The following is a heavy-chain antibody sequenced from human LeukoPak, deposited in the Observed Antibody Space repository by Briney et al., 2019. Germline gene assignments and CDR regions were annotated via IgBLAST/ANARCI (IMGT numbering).Heavy chain of an antibody. V-gene: IGHV4-30-4*07. CDR2: IYYSGST. J-gene: IGHJ5*02. Sequence: SETLSLTCAVSGGSISSGGYSWSWIRQPPGKGLEWIGYIYYSGSTYYNPSLKSRVTISVDTSKNQLSLKLSSVTAADTAVYYCARESNYYGSGTGWFDHWGQGTLVTVSS. D-gene: IGHD3-10*01. CDR1: GGSISSGGYS. CDR3: ARESNYYGSGTGWFDH.